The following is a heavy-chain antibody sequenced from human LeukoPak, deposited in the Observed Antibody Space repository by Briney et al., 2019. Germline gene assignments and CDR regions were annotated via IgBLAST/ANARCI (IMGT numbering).Heavy chain of an antibody. CDR1: GYTCTDYY. J-gene: IGHJ5*01. CDR3: ARVKLRYFEKTGFDS. V-gene: IGHV1-2*02. Sequence: ASVKVSCKASGYTCTDYYIQWVRQAPGQGLEWMGRFNPNSGGSDYAQKFQGRVTMTGDTSISSGYMELSRLISDDTAVYYCARVKLRYFEKTGFDSWGQGTLVTVSS. D-gene: IGHD3-9*01. CDR2: FNPNSGGS.